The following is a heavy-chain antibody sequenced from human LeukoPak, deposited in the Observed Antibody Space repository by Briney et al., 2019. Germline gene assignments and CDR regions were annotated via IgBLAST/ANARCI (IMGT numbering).Heavy chain of an antibody. D-gene: IGHD3-9*01. CDR1: GYTFTGYY. V-gene: IGHV1-2*02. Sequence: ASVKVSCKASGYTFTGYYMYWVRQAPGQGLEWMGWINPNSGGTNYAQRFQGRVTMTRDTSISTAYMDLSRLRSDDTAVYYCAKIDLSIYDILAGYYRAGHFDYWGQGTLVTVSS. J-gene: IGHJ4*02. CDR3: AKIDLSIYDILAGYYRAGHFDY. CDR2: INPNSGGT.